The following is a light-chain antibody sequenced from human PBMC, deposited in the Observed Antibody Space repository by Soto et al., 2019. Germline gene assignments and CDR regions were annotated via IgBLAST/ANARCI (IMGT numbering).Light chain of an antibody. CDR1: QSVSSY. CDR2: DAS. CDR3: QQYGSSPRT. V-gene: IGKV3-20*01. Sequence: ESVLTQSPATLSLSPGERATLSCRASQSVSSYLAWYQQKPGQAPRLLIFDASNRATGIPDRFSGSGSGTDFTLTTSRLEPEDFAVYYCQQYGSSPRTFGQGTKVDIK. J-gene: IGKJ1*01.